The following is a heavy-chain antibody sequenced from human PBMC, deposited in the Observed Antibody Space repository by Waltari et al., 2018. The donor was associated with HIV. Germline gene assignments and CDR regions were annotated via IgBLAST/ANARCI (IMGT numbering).Heavy chain of an antibody. CDR3: ARGATDVDAFDF. CDR1: GFTFGTYS. J-gene: IGHJ3*01. CDR2: ISSGSTYI. Sequence: EVQLVESGGGLVKPGGSVRLSWAASGFTFGTYSMNWVRQAPRKGLEWVSFISSGSTYIYYANSVKGRFTISRDNGKNSLHLQMKGLRAEDTAVYYCARGATDVDAFDFWGQGTMVTVSS. V-gene: IGHV3-21*06.